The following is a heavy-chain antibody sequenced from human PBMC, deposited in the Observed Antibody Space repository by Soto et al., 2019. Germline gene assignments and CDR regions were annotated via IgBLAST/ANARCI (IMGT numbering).Heavy chain of an antibody. CDR2: IYWDDDK. Sequence: QITLKESGPTLVKPTQTLTLTCTFSGFSLSTSGVGVGWIRQPPGKALEWPALIYWDDDKRYSPSLKSRLTITKDTSKNQVVLTMTNMDPVDTATYYCAHSRVEVRGVDWFDPWGQGTLVTVSS. D-gene: IGHD3-10*01. CDR3: AHSRVEVRGVDWFDP. V-gene: IGHV2-5*02. J-gene: IGHJ5*02. CDR1: GFSLSTSGVG.